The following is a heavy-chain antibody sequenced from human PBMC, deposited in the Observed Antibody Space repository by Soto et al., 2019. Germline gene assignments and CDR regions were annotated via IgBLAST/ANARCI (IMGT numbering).Heavy chain of an antibody. V-gene: IGHV3-48*03. CDR3: ARGAVRYFDWFLTYFDY. D-gene: IGHD3-9*01. CDR1: GFTFSSYE. CDR2: ISSSGSTI. Sequence: GGSLRLSCAASGFTFSSYEMNWVRQAPGKGLEWVSYISSSGSTIYYADSVKGRFTISRDNAKNSLYLQMNSLRAEDTAVYYCARGAVRYFDWFLTYFDYWGQGTLVTVSS. J-gene: IGHJ4*02.